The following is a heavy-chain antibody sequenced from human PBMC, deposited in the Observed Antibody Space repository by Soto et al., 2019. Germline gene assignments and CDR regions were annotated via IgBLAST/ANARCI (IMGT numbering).Heavy chain of an antibody. Sequence: GGSLRLSCAASGFTFSSYEMNWVRQAPGKGLEWVSYISSSGSTIYYADSVKGRFTISRDNAKNSLYLQMNSLRAEDTAVYYCARGRGNCSGGSCYLWWFDPWGQGTLVTVSS. CDR3: ARGRGNCSGGSCYLWWFDP. J-gene: IGHJ5*02. CDR2: ISSSGSTI. CDR1: GFTFSSYE. V-gene: IGHV3-48*03. D-gene: IGHD2-15*01.